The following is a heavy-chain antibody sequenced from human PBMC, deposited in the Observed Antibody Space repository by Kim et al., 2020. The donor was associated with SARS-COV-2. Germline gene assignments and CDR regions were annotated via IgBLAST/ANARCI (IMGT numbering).Heavy chain of an antibody. J-gene: IGHJ3*02. CDR2: IYYSGST. CDR1: GGSISSYY. V-gene: IGHV4-59*13. D-gene: IGHD4-17*01. CDR3: ARDDDDYGRAFDI. Sequence: SETLSLTCTVSGGSISSYYWSWIRQPPGKGLEWIGYIYYSGSTNYNPSLKSRVTISVDTSKNQFSLKLSSVTAADTAVYYCARDDDDYGRAFDIWGQGTMVTVSS.